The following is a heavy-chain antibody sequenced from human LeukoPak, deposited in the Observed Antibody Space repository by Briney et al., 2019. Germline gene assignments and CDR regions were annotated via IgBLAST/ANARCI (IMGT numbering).Heavy chain of an antibody. CDR2: INWNGGST. Sequence: GGSLRLSCAASGFTSDDYGMSWVRQAPGKGLERVSGINWNGGSTGYADSVKGRFTISRDNAKNSLYLQMNSLRAEDTALYHCARGDYHDTPFDYWGQGTLVTVSS. V-gene: IGHV3-20*01. CDR1: GFTSDDYG. J-gene: IGHJ4*02. CDR3: ARGDYHDTPFDY. D-gene: IGHD3-22*01.